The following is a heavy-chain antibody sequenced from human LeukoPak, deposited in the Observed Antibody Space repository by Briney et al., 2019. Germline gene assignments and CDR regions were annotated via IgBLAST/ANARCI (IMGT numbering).Heavy chain of an antibody. CDR2: INYSGIS. V-gene: IGHV4-34*01. Sequence: LSLTCGVYVGSFRRYYWSWLRQPPGKGLEWIGDINYSGISNYNPSLKSRVTISLDTSKNQFSLKVTSVTAADTAVYYCARGPFAPDVWGQGNTVTGSS. J-gene: IGHJ6*02. CDR3: ARGPFAPDV. CDR1: VGSFRRYY.